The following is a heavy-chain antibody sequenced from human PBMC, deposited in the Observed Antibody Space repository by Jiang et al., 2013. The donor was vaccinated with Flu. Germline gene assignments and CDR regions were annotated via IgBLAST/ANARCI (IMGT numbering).Heavy chain of an antibody. V-gene: IGHV5-10-1*01. J-gene: IGHJ4*02. CDR2: IDPSDSYT. CDR3: ARQLSGAEQFPPHY. Sequence: GLEWMGRIDPSDSYTNYSPSFQGHVTISADKSTSTAHLQWSSLKASDTAMYYCARQLSGAEQFPPHYWGQGTLVTVSS. D-gene: IGHD1-1*01.